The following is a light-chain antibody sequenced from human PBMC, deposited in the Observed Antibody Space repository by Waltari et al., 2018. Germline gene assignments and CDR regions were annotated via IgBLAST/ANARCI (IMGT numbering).Light chain of an antibody. J-gene: IGLJ2*01. CDR1: SSNIGAGYD. V-gene: IGLV1-40*01. CDR2: GNS. CDR3: QSYDSSLSGSV. Sequence: QSGLTQPPSVSGAPGQRVTISCTGSSSNIGAGYDVHWYQLRPGTAPKLLIYGNSNRPSGVPDRCSGSKAGTSASRAITGLQAEDEAGYYCQSYDSSLSGSVFGGGTKLTVL.